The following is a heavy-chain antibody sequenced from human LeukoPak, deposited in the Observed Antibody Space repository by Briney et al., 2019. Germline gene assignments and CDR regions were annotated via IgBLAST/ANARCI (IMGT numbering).Heavy chain of an antibody. D-gene: IGHD6-13*01. Sequence: SETLSLTCAVYGGSFSGYYWSWIRQPPGKGLQWIGEINHSGSTNYNPSLKSRVTISVDTPKNQFSLKLSSVTAADTAVYYCARALGSAAGNFDYWGQGTLVAVSS. CDR1: GGSFSGYY. CDR3: ARALGSAAGNFDY. CDR2: INHSGST. J-gene: IGHJ4*02. V-gene: IGHV4-34*01.